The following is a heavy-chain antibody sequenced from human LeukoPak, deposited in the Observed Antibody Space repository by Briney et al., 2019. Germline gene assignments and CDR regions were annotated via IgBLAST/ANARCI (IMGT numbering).Heavy chain of an antibody. CDR2: IYYSGST. D-gene: IGHD3-10*01. CDR1: GGSISSGGYY. Sequence: SETLSLTCTVSGGSISSGGYYWSWIRQPPGKGLEWIGYIYYSGSTNYNPSLKSRVTISVDTSKNQFSLKLSSVTAADTAVYYCARVPRTYGAFDIWGQGTMVTVSS. CDR3: ARVPRTYGAFDI. V-gene: IGHV4-61*08. J-gene: IGHJ3*02.